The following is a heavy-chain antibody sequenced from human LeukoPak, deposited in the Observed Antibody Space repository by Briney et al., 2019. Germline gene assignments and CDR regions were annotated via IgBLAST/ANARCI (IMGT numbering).Heavy chain of an antibody. CDR1: GFTFSGYW. V-gene: IGHV3-74*01. CDR3: ARDPRNKGFDP. D-gene: IGHD1/OR15-1a*01. Sequence: GGSLSLSCAASGFTFSGYWMHWARQSPGKGLVWASCINGDGSDTRYADSVKGRFTISRDNAKNTLYLQMNSLRVEDTAVYYCARDPRNKGFDPWGQGTLVTVSS. J-gene: IGHJ5*02. CDR2: INGDGSDT.